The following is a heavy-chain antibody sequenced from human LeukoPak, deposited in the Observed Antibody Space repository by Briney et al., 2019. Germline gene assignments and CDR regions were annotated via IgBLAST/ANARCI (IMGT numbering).Heavy chain of an antibody. CDR3: ARSKAYSGYFDY. CDR1: GASISSYF. J-gene: IGHJ4*02. CDR2: IGYSGST. Sequence: SETLSLTCAVSGASISSYFWSWIRQPPGKGLEYIGYIGYSGSTNYNPSLKSRVTISVDTSKNQFSPKLTSVTAADTAVYYCARSKAYSGYFDYWGQGTLVTVSS. V-gene: IGHV4-59*08. D-gene: IGHD4-11*01.